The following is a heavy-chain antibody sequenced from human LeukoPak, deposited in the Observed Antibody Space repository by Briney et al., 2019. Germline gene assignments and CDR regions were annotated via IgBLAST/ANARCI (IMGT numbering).Heavy chain of an antibody. CDR2: ISSSSSYI. CDR1: GFTFSSYS. J-gene: IGHJ4*02. CDR3: ARWVGPPGSYPDY. Sequence: GGSLRLSCAASGFTFSSYSMNWVRQAPGKGLEWVSSISSSSSYIYYADSVKGRFTISRDNAKNSLYLQMNSLRAEDTAVYYCARWVGPPGSYPDYWGQGTLVTVSS. D-gene: IGHD3-10*01. V-gene: IGHV3-21*01.